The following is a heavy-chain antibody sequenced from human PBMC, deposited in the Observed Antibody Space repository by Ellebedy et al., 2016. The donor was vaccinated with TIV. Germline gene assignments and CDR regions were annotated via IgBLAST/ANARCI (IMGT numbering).Heavy chain of an antibody. J-gene: IGHJ4*02. D-gene: IGHD6-13*01. Sequence: SETLSLTCTVSGGSISSYYWSWIRQPPGKGLEWIGCIYYSGSTNDYPSLKSRVSLSIDTSKNHFSLKLNSVTAADTATYYCVRARKGYIAEAGGYFDYWGLGTRVTVSS. V-gene: IGHV4-59*01. CDR1: GGSISSYY. CDR3: VRARKGYIAEAGGYFDY. CDR2: IYYSGST.